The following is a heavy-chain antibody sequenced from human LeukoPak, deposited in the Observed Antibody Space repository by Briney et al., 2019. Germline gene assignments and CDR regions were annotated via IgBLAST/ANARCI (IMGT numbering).Heavy chain of an antibody. J-gene: IGHJ4*02. D-gene: IGHD1-26*01. Sequence: ASVKVSCKASGFTFTGYFMHWLRQAPGQGLEWMGWINPNSGGTNYAQNFQGRVTMTRDTSLTTAYMELSGLRSDDTAVYYCARDYPSGSYAVGSAYWGQGTLVTVSS. V-gene: IGHV1-2*02. CDR2: INPNSGGT. CDR1: GFTFTGYF. CDR3: ARDYPSGSYAVGSAY.